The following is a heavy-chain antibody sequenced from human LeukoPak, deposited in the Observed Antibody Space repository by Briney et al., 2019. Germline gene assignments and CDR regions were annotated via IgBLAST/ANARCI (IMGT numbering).Heavy chain of an antibody. J-gene: IGHJ1*01. CDR3: ARGLDMYYYDSSGYYGAEYFQH. CDR2: ISSSGSTI. CDR1: GFTFSDYY. Sequence: GGSLRLSCAASGFTFSDYYMSWIRQAPGKGLEWVSYISSSGSTIYYADSVKGRFTISRDNAKNSLYLQMNSLRAEDTAVYYCARGLDMYYYDSSGYYGAEYFQHWGQGTLVTVSS. V-gene: IGHV3-11*04. D-gene: IGHD3-22*01.